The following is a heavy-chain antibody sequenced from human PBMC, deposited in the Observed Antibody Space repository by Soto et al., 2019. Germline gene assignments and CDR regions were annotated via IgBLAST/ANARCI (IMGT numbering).Heavy chain of an antibody. J-gene: IGHJ5*02. V-gene: IGHV4-59*01. CDR3: ARGERFWSGYYERGRPYNWFDP. CDR2: IYYSGST. D-gene: IGHD3-3*01. CDR1: GGSISSYY. Sequence: SETLSLTCTVSGGSISSYYWSWIRQPPGKGLEWIGYIYYSGSTNYNPSLKSRVTISVDTSKNQFSLKLSSVTAADTAVYYCARGERFWSGYYERGRPYNWFDPWGQGTLVTVSS.